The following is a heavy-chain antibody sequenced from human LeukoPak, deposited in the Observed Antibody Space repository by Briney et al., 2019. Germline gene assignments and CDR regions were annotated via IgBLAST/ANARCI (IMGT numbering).Heavy chain of an antibody. CDR3: ASEHPLLRYIGR. CDR2: IYYSGST. D-gene: IGHD3-9*01. CDR1: GGSISSYY. J-gene: IGHJ4*02. Sequence: SETLSLTCTVSGGSISSYYWSWIRQPPGKGLEWIGYIYYSGSTNYNPSLKSRVTISVDTSKNQFSLKLSSVTAADTAVYYCASEHPLLRYIGRWGQGTPVTVSS. V-gene: IGHV4-59*01.